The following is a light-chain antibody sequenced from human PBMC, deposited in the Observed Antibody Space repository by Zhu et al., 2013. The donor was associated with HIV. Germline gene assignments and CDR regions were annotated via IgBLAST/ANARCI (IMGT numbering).Light chain of an antibody. J-gene: IGKJ1*01. CDR1: QSVSSGN. V-gene: IGKV3-20*01. Sequence: EIVLTQSPGTLSLSPGERATLSCRASQSVSSGNLAWYQQKPGQAPRLLIYDASSRATGIPDRFSGSGSGTDFTLTISRLEPEDFAVYYCQQYGSSPWTFGQGTKGGN. CDR3: QQYGSSPWT. CDR2: DAS.